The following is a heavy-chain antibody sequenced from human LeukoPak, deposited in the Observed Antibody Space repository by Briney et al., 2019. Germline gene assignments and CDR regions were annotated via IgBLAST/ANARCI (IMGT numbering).Heavy chain of an antibody. CDR1: DNSISSSSYY. CDR3: ARQGDDGDF. J-gene: IGHJ4*02. V-gene: IGHV4-39*01. CDR2: IYYSGST. D-gene: IGHD1-1*01. Sequence: KASETLSLTCTVSDNSISSSSYYWAWIRQPPGKGLEWIGSIYYSGSTYYNPSLKSRVTISVDTSKNQFSLKLSSLTAADTAVYYCARQGDDGDFWGQGTLVTVSS.